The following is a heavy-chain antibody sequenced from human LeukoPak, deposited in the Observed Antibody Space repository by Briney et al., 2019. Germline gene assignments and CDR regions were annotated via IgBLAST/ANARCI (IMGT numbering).Heavy chain of an antibody. CDR1: GFTFSSYG. J-gene: IGHJ4*02. V-gene: IGHV3-30*18. Sequence: GGSLRLSCAASGFTFSSYGMHWVRQAPGKGLEWVAVISYDGSNKYYADSVKGRFTISRDNSKNTLYPQMNSLRAEDTAVYYCAKSSRDIYLLAYWGQGTLVTVSS. CDR2: ISYDGSNK. CDR3: AKSSRDIYLLAY. D-gene: IGHD2/OR15-2a*01.